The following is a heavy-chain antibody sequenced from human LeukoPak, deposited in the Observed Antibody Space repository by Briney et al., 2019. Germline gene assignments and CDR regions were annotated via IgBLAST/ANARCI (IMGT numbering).Heavy chain of an antibody. Sequence: GASVKVSCKASGYTFTSYGISWVRQAPEQGLEWMGWISAYNGNTNYAQKLQGRVTMTTDTSTSTAYMELRSLRSDDTAVYYCARAVGITGTRGRWFDPWGQGTLVTVSS. D-gene: IGHD1-7*01. CDR3: ARAVGITGTRGRWFDP. V-gene: IGHV1-18*01. CDR2: ISAYNGNT. CDR1: GYTFTSYG. J-gene: IGHJ5*02.